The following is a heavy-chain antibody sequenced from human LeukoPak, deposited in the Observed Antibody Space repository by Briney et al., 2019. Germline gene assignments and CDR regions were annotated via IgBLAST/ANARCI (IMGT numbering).Heavy chain of an antibody. D-gene: IGHD3/OR15-3a*01. V-gene: IGHV3-9*01. CDR1: GFTFDDYA. Sequence: GGSLRLSCAASGFTFDDYAMHWVRQAPGKGLEWVSGISWNSGSIGYADSVKGRFTISRDNAKNSLCLQMNSLRAEDTALYYCAKDMGGLVTTFDYWGQGTLVTVSS. J-gene: IGHJ4*02. CDR2: ISWNSGSI. CDR3: AKDMGGLVTTFDY.